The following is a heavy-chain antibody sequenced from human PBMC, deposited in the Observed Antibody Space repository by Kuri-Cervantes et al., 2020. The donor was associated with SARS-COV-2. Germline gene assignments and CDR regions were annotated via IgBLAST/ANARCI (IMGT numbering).Heavy chain of an antibody. J-gene: IGHJ5*02. V-gene: IGHV3-30-3*01. CDR2: ISYDGSNK. Sequence: LSLTCAASGFTFSSYAMHWVRQAPGKGLEWVAVISYDGSNKYYADSVKGRFTISRDNSKNTLYLQMNSLRAEDTAVYYCARSAPLPTYYDFWSGHGNWFDPWGQGTLVTVSS. CDR3: ARSAPLPTYYDFWSGHGNWFDP. D-gene: IGHD3-3*01. CDR1: GFTFSSYA.